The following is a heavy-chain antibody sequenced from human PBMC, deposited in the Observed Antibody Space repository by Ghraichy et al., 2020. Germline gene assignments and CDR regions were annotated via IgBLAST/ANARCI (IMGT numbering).Heavy chain of an antibody. CDR1: GFTFSSYA. D-gene: IGHD6-19*01. CDR2: ISYDGSNT. CDR3: ARRSGIAVAGTYYFDY. Sequence: GGSLRLSCAASGFTFSSYAMHWVRQAPGKGLEWVAVISYDGSNTYYADSVKGRFTISRDNSKNTLFLQMNSLRAEDTAVYYCARRSGIAVAGTYYFDYWGQGTLVTVSS. J-gene: IGHJ4*02. V-gene: IGHV3-30-3*01.